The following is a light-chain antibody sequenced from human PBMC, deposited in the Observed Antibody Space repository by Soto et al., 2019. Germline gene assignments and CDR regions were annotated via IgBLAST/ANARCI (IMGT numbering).Light chain of an antibody. CDR3: QQRSNWPPGYT. CDR2: DAS. V-gene: IGKV3-11*01. CDR1: QSVSSY. Sequence: EIVVTSAPAAPFFSPGEKATLSCRASQSVSSYLAWYQQKPGQAPRLLIYDASNRATGIPARFSGSGSGTDFTLTISSLEPEDFAVYYCQQRSNWPPGYTFGQGTRLEIK. J-gene: IGKJ5*01.